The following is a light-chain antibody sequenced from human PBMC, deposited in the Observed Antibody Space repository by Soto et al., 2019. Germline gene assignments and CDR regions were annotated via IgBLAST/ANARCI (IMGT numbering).Light chain of an antibody. V-gene: IGKV3-11*01. CDR2: DAS. J-gene: IGKJ5*01. Sequence: IVLTQSPATLSFSPGERATLSSRASQSVSSYLAWYQQKPDQAPRLLIYDASNMATGIPARFSGSGPGTDVAVTISSLEPEDIAVYYCQQRSNWPSITFGQETRQEIK. CDR3: QQRSNWPSIT. CDR1: QSVSSY.